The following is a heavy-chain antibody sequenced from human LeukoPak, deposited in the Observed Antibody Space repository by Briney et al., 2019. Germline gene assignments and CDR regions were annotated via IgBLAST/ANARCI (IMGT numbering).Heavy chain of an antibody. D-gene: IGHD6-25*01. V-gene: IGHV4-39*01. Sequence: SETLSLTCTVSGGSISSSSYYWGWIRQPPGKGLEWIGSIYYSGSTYYNPSLRSRVTISVDTSKNQFSLKLSSVTAADTAVYFRARRADSSGAFDIWGQGTMVTVSS. J-gene: IGHJ3*02. CDR2: IYYSGST. CDR1: GGSISSSSYY. CDR3: ARRADSSGAFDI.